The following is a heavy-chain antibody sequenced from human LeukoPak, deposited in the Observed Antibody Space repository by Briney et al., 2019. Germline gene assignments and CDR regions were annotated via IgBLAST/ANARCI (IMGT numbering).Heavy chain of an antibody. CDR1: GGSFSGYY. V-gene: IGHV4-34*01. CDR3: ARGLGYCSSTSCYNSRTHHLAHSDFWSGYYTTWFDP. D-gene: IGHD2-2*02. CDR2: INHSGST. Sequence: PSETLSLTCAVYGGSFSGYYWSWIRQPPGKGLEWIGEINHSGSTNYNPSLKSRVTISVDTSKNRFSLKLSSVTAADTAVYYCARGLGYCSSTSCYNSRTHHLAHSDFWSGYYTTWFDPWGQGTLVTVSS. J-gene: IGHJ5*02.